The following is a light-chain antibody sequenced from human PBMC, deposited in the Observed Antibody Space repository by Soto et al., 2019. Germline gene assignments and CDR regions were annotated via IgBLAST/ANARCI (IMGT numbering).Light chain of an antibody. CDR2: AAS. J-gene: IGKJ5*01. Sequence: SVEAGVIITCRTSHGISNYLAWYQQKPGQVPKLLIYAASTMQTGVPSRFSGSGSGTDFTLTISSLQPEDVATYYCQNCGTACTFGQGTRLEIK. CDR1: HGISNY. CDR3: QNCGTACT. V-gene: IGKV1-27*01.